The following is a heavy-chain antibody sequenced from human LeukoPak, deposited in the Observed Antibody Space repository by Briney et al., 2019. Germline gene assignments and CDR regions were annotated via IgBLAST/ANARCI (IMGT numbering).Heavy chain of an antibody. J-gene: IGHJ4*02. CDR3: ATRESRRWLQSYYFDY. CDR2: IIPIFGTA. V-gene: IGHV1-69*05. Sequence: GASVKVSCKASGGSFSSYAISWVRQAPGQGLEWMGGIIPIFGTANYAQKFQGRVTITTDESTSTAYMELSSLRSEDTAVYYCATRESRRWLQSYYFDYWRQGTLVTVSS. CDR1: GGSFSSYA. D-gene: IGHD5-24*01.